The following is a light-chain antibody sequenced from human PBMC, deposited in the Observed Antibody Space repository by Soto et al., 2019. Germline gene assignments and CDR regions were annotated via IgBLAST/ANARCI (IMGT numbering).Light chain of an antibody. J-gene: IGKJ1*01. V-gene: IGKV2-30*01. CDR2: KVS. CDR3: MQTAHWPRT. Sequence: DVVLTQSPLSLPVTLGQPASISCRSSLSLVYSDGNTYLSWFQRRPGQSPRRLIYKVSNRDSGVPDRFSGSWSATDSTLKISRVEAEDVGVYYCMQTAHWPRTFGQGTKVEIK. CDR1: LSLVYSDGNTY.